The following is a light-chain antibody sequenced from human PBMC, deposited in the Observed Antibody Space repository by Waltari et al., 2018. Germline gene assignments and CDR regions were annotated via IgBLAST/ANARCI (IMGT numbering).Light chain of an antibody. V-gene: IGLV2-14*01. CDR1: DSDVGAYNF. J-gene: IGLJ1*01. CDR2: EVS. CDR3: SSYTTSNAPGV. Sequence: QSALTQPASVPGSPGQSITISCTGTDSDVGAYNFVSWYRQHPGKAPHLIIYEVSERPPGSSDRFSGSKSDNTASLTISGLQADDEAVHYCSSYTTSNAPGVFGTGTKVTVL.